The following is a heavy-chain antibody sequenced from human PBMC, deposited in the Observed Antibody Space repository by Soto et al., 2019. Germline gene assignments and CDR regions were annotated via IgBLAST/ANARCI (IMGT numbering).Heavy chain of an antibody. CDR3: ARDWGYSSSWYGYFDY. J-gene: IGHJ4*02. V-gene: IGHV4-31*03. CDR2: IDYSGST. D-gene: IGHD6-13*01. Sequence: QVQLQESGPGLVKPSQTLSLTCTVSGGSISSGGYYWSWIRQHPGKGLEWIGYIDYSGSTYYNPSLNSRVTISVDTSKNQFSLELSSVSAADTAVYYCARDWGYSSSWYGYFDYWGQGTLVAVSS. CDR1: GGSISSGGYY.